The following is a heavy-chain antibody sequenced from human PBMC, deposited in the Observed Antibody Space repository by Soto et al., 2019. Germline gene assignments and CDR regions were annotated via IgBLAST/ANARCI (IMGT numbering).Heavy chain of an antibody. Sequence: EVQLVASGGGLVQPGGSLRLSCAASGFTFSRFELHWVRQAPGKGLEWISYISSSGSTAYYASSVEGRFTIARDNANSAVYLQMDSLRAEDTALYYCTRAAWFPYLSFYWGQGALVTVSS. CDR3: TRAAWFPYLSFY. V-gene: IGHV3-48*03. CDR2: ISSSGSTA. CDR1: GFTFSRFE. J-gene: IGHJ4*02. D-gene: IGHD3-10*01.